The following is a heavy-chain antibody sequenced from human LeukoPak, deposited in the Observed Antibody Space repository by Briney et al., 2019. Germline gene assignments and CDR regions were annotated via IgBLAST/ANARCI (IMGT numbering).Heavy chain of an antibody. V-gene: IGHV1-8*01. D-gene: IGHD3-3*01. CDR2: MNPNSGNT. CDR3: ARGVSDFWSGYYRLYYFGY. Sequence: ASVKVSCKASGYTFTSYDINWVRQATGQGLEWMGWMNPNSGNTGYAQKFQGRVTMTRNTSISTAYMELSSLRSEDTAVYYCARGVSDFWSGYYRLYYFGYWGQGTLVTVSS. CDR1: GYTFTSYD. J-gene: IGHJ4*02.